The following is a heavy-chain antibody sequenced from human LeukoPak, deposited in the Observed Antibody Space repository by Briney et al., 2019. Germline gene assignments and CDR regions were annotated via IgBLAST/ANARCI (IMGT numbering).Heavy chain of an antibody. Sequence: GESLQISCKGSGYGFANYWIGWVRQMPGKGLEWMGIIFPGDSDTRYSPSFQGQVTISVDKSISTAYLQWSSLKASDTAMYYCARVRGQQLVTNWFDPWGQGTLVTVSS. CDR2: IFPGDSDT. J-gene: IGHJ5*02. V-gene: IGHV5-51*01. CDR1: GYGFANYW. CDR3: ARVRGQQLVTNWFDP. D-gene: IGHD6-13*01.